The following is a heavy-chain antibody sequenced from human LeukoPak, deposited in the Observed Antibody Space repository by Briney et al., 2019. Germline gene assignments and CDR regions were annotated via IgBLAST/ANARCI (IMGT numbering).Heavy chain of an antibody. CDR2: SGGSGDNT. CDR3: LRDLNWSLDQ. Sequence: PGGSLRLSCAASGFIFNNYAMTWVRQPPGRGLEWVSASGGSGDNTLYADSVKGRFTISRDNSKNTLYLQMNSLRAEDTAVYYCLRDLNWSLDQWGQGTLVTVSS. CDR1: GFIFNNYA. V-gene: IGHV3-23*01. J-gene: IGHJ4*02. D-gene: IGHD1-20*01.